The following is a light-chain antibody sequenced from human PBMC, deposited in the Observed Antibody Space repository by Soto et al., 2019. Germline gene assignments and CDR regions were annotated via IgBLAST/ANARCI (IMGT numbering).Light chain of an antibody. CDR2: KAS. CDR1: QNISNW. Sequence: DIHMTQSPSTLSASVGDRVTITCRASQNISNWLAWYQQKPGTAPNLLIYKASTLETGVPSRFSGSGSGTDFTLTISRLQPGDFARYYCQQYFNYSRTFGQGTKVHIK. J-gene: IGKJ1*01. CDR3: QQYFNYSRT. V-gene: IGKV1-5*03.